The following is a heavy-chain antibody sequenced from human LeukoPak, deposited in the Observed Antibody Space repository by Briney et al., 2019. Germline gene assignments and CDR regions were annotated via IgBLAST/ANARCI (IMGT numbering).Heavy chain of an antibody. J-gene: IGHJ6*02. CDR2: IGTAGDT. D-gene: IGHD3-16*02. V-gene: IGHV3-13*01. CDR3: ARGGITFGGVIVLGMDV. CDR1: GFTFSSYD. Sequence: GGSQRLSCAASGFTFSSYDMHWVRQATGKGLEWVSAIGTAGDTYYPGSVKGRFTISRENAKNSLYLQMNSLRAGDTAVYYCARGGITFGGVIVLGMDVWGQGTTVTVSS.